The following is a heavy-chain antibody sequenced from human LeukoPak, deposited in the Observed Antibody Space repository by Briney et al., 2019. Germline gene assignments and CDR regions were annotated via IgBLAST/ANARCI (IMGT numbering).Heavy chain of an antibody. CDR1: GFTFSDYY. CDR3: AREGEGPYGSGSYYNPNPPDY. Sequence: PGGSLRLSCAASGFTFSDYYMSWIRQAPGKGLEWVSYISSSGSTIYYADSVKGRFTISRDNAKNSLYLQMNSLRAEDTAVYYCAREGEGPYGSGSYYNPNPPDYWGQGTLVTVSS. D-gene: IGHD3-10*01. V-gene: IGHV3-11*04. CDR2: ISSSGSTI. J-gene: IGHJ4*02.